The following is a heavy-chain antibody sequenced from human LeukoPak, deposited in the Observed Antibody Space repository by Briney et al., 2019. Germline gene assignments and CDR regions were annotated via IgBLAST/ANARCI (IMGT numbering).Heavy chain of an antibody. V-gene: IGHV3-23*01. D-gene: IGHD2-21*02. CDR3: ARSDCGGDCHLLDY. J-gene: IGHJ4*02. Sequence: GGSLRLSCAASGFTFSTYAMSWVRQAPGKGLEWVSHFGGSGGTIYYADSVKGRFTISRDNSKNTLYLQMNSLRAEDTAVYYCARSDCGGDCHLLDYWGQGTLVTVPS. CDR1: GFTFSTYA. CDR2: FGGSGGTI.